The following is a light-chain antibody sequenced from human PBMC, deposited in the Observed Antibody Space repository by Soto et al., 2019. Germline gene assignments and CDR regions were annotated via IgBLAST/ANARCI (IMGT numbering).Light chain of an antibody. Sequence: EIVMTQSPATLSVSPGERATLSCRASQSVSSNLAWYQQKPGQAPRLLIYGTSTRATGIPARFSGSGSGTEFTLTISSLQSEDFAVYYCQQYNNWSLTFGGGTKLEIK. CDR2: GTS. V-gene: IGKV3-15*01. J-gene: IGKJ4*01. CDR1: QSVSSN. CDR3: QQYNNWSLT.